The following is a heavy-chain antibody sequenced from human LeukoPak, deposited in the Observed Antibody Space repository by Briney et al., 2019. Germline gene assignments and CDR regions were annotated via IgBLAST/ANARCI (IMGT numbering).Heavy chain of an antibody. V-gene: IGHV4-34*01. J-gene: IGHJ4*02. Sequence: PGGSLRLSCVAPGFTFSSYAMSWVRQPPGKGLEWIGEINHSGSTNYNPSLKSRVTISVDTSKNQFSLKLSSVTAADTAVYYCASIGSSGWYYFDYWGQGTLVTVSS. CDR1: GFTFSSYA. CDR2: INHSGST. D-gene: IGHD6-19*01. CDR3: ASIGSSGWYYFDY.